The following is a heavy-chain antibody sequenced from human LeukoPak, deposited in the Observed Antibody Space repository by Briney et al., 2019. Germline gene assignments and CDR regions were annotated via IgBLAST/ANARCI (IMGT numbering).Heavy chain of an antibody. J-gene: IGHJ4*02. V-gene: IGHV3-15*01. Sequence: GGALRLCCATSGFTFSNAWMAWVRQAPGRGLEWVGRVKSRTDGGTTDYAAPVKGIFTISRDDSKNTVYLQMNSLKTEDTAVYYCARNGNDYWGQGTLVTVSS. CDR2: VKSRTDGGTT. CDR3: ARNGNDY. CDR1: GFTFSNAW.